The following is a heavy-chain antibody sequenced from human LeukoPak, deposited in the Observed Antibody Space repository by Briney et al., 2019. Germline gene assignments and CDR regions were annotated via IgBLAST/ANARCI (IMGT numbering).Heavy chain of an antibody. CDR3: ARDRHYKFDY. V-gene: IGHV1-18*01. CDR2: VSTYNGNT. D-gene: IGHD1-14*01. CDR1: GYTXTTYG. J-gene: IGHJ4*02. Sequence: ASVKVSCKASGYTXTTYGLSWVRQAPGQGLEWMGWVSTYNGNTNYAQKLRGRVIMTTDASTSTAFVELWSLTSDDTAVYYCARDRHYKFDYWGQGTLVTVSS.